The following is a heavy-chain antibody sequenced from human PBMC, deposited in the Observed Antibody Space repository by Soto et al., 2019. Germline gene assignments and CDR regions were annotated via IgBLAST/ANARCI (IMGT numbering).Heavy chain of an antibody. CDR2: IYYSGST. CDR3: AGESLAVAAFDY. V-gene: IGHV4-59*01. D-gene: IGHD6-19*01. J-gene: IGHJ4*02. Sequence: SETLSLTCTVSGGSISSYYWSWIRQPPGKGLEWIGYIYYSGSTNYNPSLKSRVTISVDTSKNQFSLKLSSVTAADTAVYYCAGESLAVAAFDYWGQGTLVTVSS. CDR1: GGSISSYY.